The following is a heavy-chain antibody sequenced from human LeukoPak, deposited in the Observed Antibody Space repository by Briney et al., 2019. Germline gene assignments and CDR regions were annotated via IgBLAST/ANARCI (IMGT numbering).Heavy chain of an antibody. D-gene: IGHD4-17*01. CDR1: GGSMSSSSYY. J-gene: IGHJ4*02. CDR2: IYYSEST. Sequence: SETLSLTCTVSGGSMSSSSYYWGWIRQPPGKGLEWIGSIYYSESTYQNPSLKSRVTISVDASKNQFSLKLSSVTAADTAVYYCARIPTVTFFDYWGQGTLVTVSS. CDR3: ARIPTVTFFDY. V-gene: IGHV4-39*07.